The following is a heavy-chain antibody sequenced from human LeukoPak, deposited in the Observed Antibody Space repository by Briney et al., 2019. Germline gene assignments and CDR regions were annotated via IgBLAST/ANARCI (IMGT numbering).Heavy chain of an antibody. CDR3: AREGTDMSPLDY. J-gene: IGHJ4*02. V-gene: IGHV3-21*01. CDR1: QFTFSDYS. CDR2: ISSSSSYT. Sequence: GGSLRLSCAASQFTFSDYSMAWVRQAPGKGLEWVSSISSSSSYTYYADSVKGRFTISRDNAKNSLYLQMNSLRAEDTAVYYCAREGTDMSPLDYWGQGTLVTVSS. D-gene: IGHD5-18*01.